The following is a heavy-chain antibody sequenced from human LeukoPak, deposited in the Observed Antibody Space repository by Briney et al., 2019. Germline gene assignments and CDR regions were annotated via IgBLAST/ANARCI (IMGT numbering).Heavy chain of an antibody. CDR2: IYHSGST. CDR1: GGSISSGGYS. D-gene: IGHD6-6*01. J-gene: IGHJ4*02. V-gene: IGHV4-30-2*01. Sequence: PSQTLSLTCAVSGGSISSGGYSWSWIRQPPGKGLEWIGYIYHSGSTYYNPSLKSRVTISVDRSKNQFSLKLSSATAADTAVYYCARVVPLLQRVDYWGQGTLVTVSS. CDR3: ARVVPLLQRVDY.